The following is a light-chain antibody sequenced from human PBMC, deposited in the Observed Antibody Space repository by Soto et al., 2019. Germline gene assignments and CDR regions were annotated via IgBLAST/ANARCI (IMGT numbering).Light chain of an antibody. V-gene: IGLV2-14*02. CDR3: SSRTRSDTWV. CDR2: EVS. J-gene: IGLJ3*02. Sequence: QYALTQPASVSGSPGQSITISCTGGSSDVGSYNRVSWYRQHPGKAPQLMIYEVSNRPAGVSNRFSGSKSGTTASLTISGLQAEDEADYFCSSRTRSDTWVIGGGTKLTVL. CDR1: SSDVGSYNR.